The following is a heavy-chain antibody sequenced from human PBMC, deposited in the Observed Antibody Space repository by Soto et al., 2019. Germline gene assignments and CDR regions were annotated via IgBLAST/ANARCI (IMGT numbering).Heavy chain of an antibody. Sequence: QVQLQESGPGLVKPSETLSLTCTVSGGSISSYYWSWIRQPPGKGLEWIGYISYSGSTNYNPSLMTRVTVSVDTSKNQFSLKLSSVPAADTAVYYCARQWGYNFDYWGQGTLVTVSS. D-gene: IGHD5-12*01. CDR1: GGSISSYY. CDR2: ISYSGST. V-gene: IGHV4-59*08. J-gene: IGHJ4*02. CDR3: ARQWGYNFDY.